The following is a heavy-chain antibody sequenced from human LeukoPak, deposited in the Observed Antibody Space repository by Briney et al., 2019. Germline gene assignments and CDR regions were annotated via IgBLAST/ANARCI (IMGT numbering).Heavy chain of an antibody. CDR2: IFYSGDT. J-gene: IGHJ2*01. CDR3: TRYGGDSDWYFDL. V-gene: IGHV4-28*01. Sequence: PSESLSLTCAVSGYSISSSNWWGWIRQPPGRGLWGIGHIFYSGDTYYSPSLKSRFTMSIDTSKNQFSLKMTSVAAVDTAVYFCTRYGGDSDWYFDLWGRGTLVTVSS. CDR1: GYSISSSNW. D-gene: IGHD4-23*01.